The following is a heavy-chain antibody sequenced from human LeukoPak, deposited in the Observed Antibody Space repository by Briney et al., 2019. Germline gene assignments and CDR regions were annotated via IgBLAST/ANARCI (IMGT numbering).Heavy chain of an antibody. CDR2: INPSGGST. D-gene: IGHD2-15*01. Sequence: GASVKVSCKASGYTFTGYYIHWVRQAPGQGLEWMGIINPSGGSTSYAQKFQDRVTMTRDTSTNTAYMELTSLRSDDTAVYYCARYGCNSLACYEDHWGQGTLVTVSS. J-gene: IGHJ1*01. CDR3: ARYGCNSLACYEDH. V-gene: IGHV1-46*01. CDR1: GYTFTGYY.